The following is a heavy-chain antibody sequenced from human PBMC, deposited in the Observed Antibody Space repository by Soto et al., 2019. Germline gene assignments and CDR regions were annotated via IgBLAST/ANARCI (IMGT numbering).Heavy chain of an antibody. D-gene: IGHD3-10*01. CDR1: GGSISSGGYY. J-gene: IGHJ4*02. Sequence: SDTLSLTCTVSGGSISSGGYYWSWIRQHPGKGLEWIGYIYYSGSTYYNPSLKSRVTISVDTSKNQFSLKLSSVTAADTAVYYCARVHGSGTTRYYFDYWGQGTLVTVSS. CDR2: IYYSGST. V-gene: IGHV4-31*03. CDR3: ARVHGSGTTRYYFDY.